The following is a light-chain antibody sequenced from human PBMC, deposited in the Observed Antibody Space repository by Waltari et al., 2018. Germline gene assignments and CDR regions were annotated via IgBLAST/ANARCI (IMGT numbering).Light chain of an antibody. J-gene: IGLJ1*01. V-gene: IGLV3-10*01. Sequence: YELTQPPSVSVSPGQTARITCSGHALPRKYADWFQQKSGKAPRLVIYEDTKRPSGIPERFSGSSSGTVATLTITGAQVDDEADYYCYSSDSTGLRVFGGGTTVVVL. CDR2: EDT. CDR1: ALPRKY. CDR3: YSSDSTGLRV.